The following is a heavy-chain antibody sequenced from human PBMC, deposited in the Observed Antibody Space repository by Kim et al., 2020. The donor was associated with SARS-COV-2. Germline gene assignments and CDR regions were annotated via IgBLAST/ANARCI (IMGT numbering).Heavy chain of an antibody. V-gene: IGHV6-1*01. J-gene: IGHJ6*02. D-gene: IGHD6-19*01. Sequence: YAVSVRSRITINPDTSKNQFSLPLNSVRPEDTAVYYCARVGHSSGSGMDVWGQGTTVTVSS. CDR3: ARVGHSSGSGMDV.